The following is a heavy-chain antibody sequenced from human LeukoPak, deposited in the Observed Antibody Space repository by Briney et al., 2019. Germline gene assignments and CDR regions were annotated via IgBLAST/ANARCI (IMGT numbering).Heavy chain of an antibody. V-gene: IGHV4-38-2*02. Sequence: PSETLSLTCTVSGYSISSGYYWGWIRQPPGKGLEWIGSIYHSGSTYYNPSLKSRVTISVDTSKNQFSLKLSSVTAADTAVYYCARVLQTYMDVWGKGTTVTISS. CDR2: IYHSGST. CDR3: ARVLQTYMDV. J-gene: IGHJ6*03. D-gene: IGHD3-10*01. CDR1: GYSISSGYY.